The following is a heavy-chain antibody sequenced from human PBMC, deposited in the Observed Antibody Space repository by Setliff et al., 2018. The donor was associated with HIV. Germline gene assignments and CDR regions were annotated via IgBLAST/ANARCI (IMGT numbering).Heavy chain of an antibody. V-gene: IGHV4-59*11. Sequence: SETLSLTCTVSGGSISSHYWSWIRQPPGRGLEWIGYIYYSGSTNYNPSLKSRVTIAVETSKNHFSLKLSSVTAADTAVYYCGRGFGSSWGGDYYYYYMDVWGKGTTVTVSS. J-gene: IGHJ6*03. D-gene: IGHD6-13*01. CDR2: IYYSGST. CDR1: GGSISSHY. CDR3: GRGFGSSWGGDYYYYYMDV.